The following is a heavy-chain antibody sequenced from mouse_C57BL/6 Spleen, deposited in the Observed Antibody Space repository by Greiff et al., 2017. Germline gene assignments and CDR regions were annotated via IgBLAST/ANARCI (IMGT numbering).Heavy chain of an antibody. CDR1: GFTFSSYT. CDR2: ISGGGGNP. V-gene: IGHV5-9*04. J-gene: IGHJ1*03. Sequence: VQLVESGGGLVKPGGSLKLSCAASGFTFSSYTMSWVRQTPEKRLEWVATISGGGGNPYYPDSVKGRFTISRANATNTLYLQMSSLRSEDTAVYYCARLGIYYDYDWDFDVWGTGTTVTVSS. CDR3: ARLGIYYDYDWDFDV. D-gene: IGHD2-4*01.